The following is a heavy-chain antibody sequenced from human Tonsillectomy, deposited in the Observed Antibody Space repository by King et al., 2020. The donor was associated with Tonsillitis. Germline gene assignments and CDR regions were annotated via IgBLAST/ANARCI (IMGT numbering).Heavy chain of an antibody. CDR3: ARHNPPPYSSGSYYFDY. CDR2: VDYSGRT. V-gene: IGHV4-39*01. CDR1: GGSISSSSYY. J-gene: IGHJ4*02. D-gene: IGHD6-19*01. Sequence: VQLQESGPGLVKPSETLSLTCTVSGGSISSSSYYWGWIRQPPGKGLEWIGSVDYSGRTYYNPSLKSRVTISVDTSKNQFSLKLSSVTAADTAVYYCARHNPPPYSSGSYYFDYWGQGTLVTVSS.